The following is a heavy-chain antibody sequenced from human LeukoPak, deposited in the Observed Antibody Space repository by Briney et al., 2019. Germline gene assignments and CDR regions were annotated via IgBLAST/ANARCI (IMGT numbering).Heavy chain of an antibody. CDR1: GGSFSGYY. J-gene: IGHJ4*02. D-gene: IGHD6-19*01. Sequence: PSETLSLTCAVYGGSFSGYYWGWTRQPPGKGLEWIGSIYYSGSTYYNPSLKSRVTISVDTSKNQFSLKLSSVTAADTAVYYCARDPQGSSGWYIGDYWGQGTLVTVSS. V-gene: IGHV4-34*01. CDR3: ARDPQGSSGWYIGDY. CDR2: IYYSGST.